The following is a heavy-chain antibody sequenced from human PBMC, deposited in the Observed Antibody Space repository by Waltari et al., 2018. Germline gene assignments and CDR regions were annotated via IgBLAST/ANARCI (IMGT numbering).Heavy chain of an antibody. V-gene: IGHV1-3*01. CDR3: ARGGKGAAAGPFDY. CDR1: GYTFTSYA. J-gene: IGHJ4*02. Sequence: QVQLVQSGAEVKKPGASVKVSCKASGYTFTSYAMHWVRQAPGQRLEWMGWINAGQGNTKYSQEFQGRVTNTRDTYASTAYMEVSRLRSEETAVYYCARGGKGAAAGPFDYWGQGTLVTVSS. CDR2: INAGQGNT. D-gene: IGHD6-13*01.